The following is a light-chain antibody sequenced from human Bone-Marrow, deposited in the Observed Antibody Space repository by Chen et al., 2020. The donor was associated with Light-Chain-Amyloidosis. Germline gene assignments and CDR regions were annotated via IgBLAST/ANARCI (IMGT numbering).Light chain of an antibody. J-gene: IGKJ1*01. Sequence: MTQYTLFLHVSLGQPASLSCGSSQSHVYTDGNTLLNWFHQRPGQSQRRLIYKVFLRDSGVPDRFSGSGYGTNFTLKISSMEAANVGIHYCMQGSYCPRTFGQGTKVKIK. V-gene: IGKV2-30*01. CDR3: MQGSYCPRT. CDR2: KVF. CDR1: QSHVYTDGNTL.